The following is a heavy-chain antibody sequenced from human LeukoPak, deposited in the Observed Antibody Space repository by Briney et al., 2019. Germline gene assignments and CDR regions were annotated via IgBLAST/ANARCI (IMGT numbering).Heavy chain of an antibody. Sequence: SETLSLTCTVSGYSISSGYYWGWIRPPPGKGLEWIGSIYHSGSTYYNPSLKSRVTISVDTSKNQFSLKLSSVTAADTAVYYCARDRGPAAAIFDYWGQGTLVTVSS. V-gene: IGHV4-38-2*02. CDR3: ARDRGPAAAIFDY. D-gene: IGHD2-2*01. CDR2: IYHSGST. CDR1: GYSISSGYY. J-gene: IGHJ4*02.